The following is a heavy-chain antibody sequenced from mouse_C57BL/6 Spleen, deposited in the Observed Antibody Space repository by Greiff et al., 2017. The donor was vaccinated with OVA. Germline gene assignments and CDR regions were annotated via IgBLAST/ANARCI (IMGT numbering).Heavy chain of an antibody. CDR2: IRSKSNNYAT. Sequence: EVKLVESGGGLVQPKGSLKLSCAASGFSFNTYAMNWVRQAPGKGLEWVARIRSKSNNYATYYADSVKDRFTISRDDSESMLYLQMNNLKTEDTAMYYCVRQGWLLRFAYWGQGTLVTVSA. CDR3: VRQGWLLRFAY. D-gene: IGHD2-3*01. V-gene: IGHV10-1*01. CDR1: GFSFNTYA. J-gene: IGHJ3*01.